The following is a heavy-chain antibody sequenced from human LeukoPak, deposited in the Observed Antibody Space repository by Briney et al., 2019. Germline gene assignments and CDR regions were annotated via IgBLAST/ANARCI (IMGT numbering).Heavy chain of an antibody. V-gene: IGHV3-23*01. CDR2: MSADSATT. Sequence: PGGSLRLSCAASGFNFGRYSMTWVRQAPGKGLEWVSVMSADSATTFYADSVKGRFTISRDNAKNTVFLQMSSLRAEDTALYYCARKSASGNYPLDYWGQGTLVTVSS. CDR1: GFNFGRYS. J-gene: IGHJ4*02. CDR3: ARKSASGNYPLDY. D-gene: IGHD3-10*01.